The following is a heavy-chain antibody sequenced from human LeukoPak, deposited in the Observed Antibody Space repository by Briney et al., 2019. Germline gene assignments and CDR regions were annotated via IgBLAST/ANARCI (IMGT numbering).Heavy chain of an antibody. Sequence: PSQTLSLTCTVSGGSISSGSYYWSWIRQPAGKGLEWIGRIYTSGSTNYNPSLKSRVTISVDTSKNQFSLKLSSVTAADTAVYYCARDHALSSSSGEKDAFDIWGQGTMVTVSS. CDR3: ARDHALSSSSGEKDAFDI. V-gene: IGHV4-61*02. J-gene: IGHJ3*02. D-gene: IGHD6-6*01. CDR2: IYTSGST. CDR1: GGSISSGSYY.